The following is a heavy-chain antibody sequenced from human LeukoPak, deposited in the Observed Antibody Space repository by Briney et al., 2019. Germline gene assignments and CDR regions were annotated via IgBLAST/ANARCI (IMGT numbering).Heavy chain of an antibody. CDR1: GFTFSSYS. V-gene: IGHV3-74*01. Sequence: GGSLRLSCAASGFTFSSYSMNWVRQAPGKGLVWVSRINSDGSSTSYADSVKGRFTISRDNAKNTLYLQMNSLRAEDTAVYYCARHSRVSGLTGYWGQGTLVTVSS. CDR2: INSDGSST. CDR3: ARHSRVSGLTGY. D-gene: IGHD2-15*01. J-gene: IGHJ4*02.